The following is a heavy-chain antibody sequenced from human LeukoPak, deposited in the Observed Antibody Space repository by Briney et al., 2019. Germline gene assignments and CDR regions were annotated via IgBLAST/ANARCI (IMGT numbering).Heavy chain of an antibody. Sequence: GGSLRLSCVASGFTFSDFDMNWVRQAPGEGLEWVSSISTSGSNTYYADSVRGRFTISRHNAKNSIYLQLSSLRAEDSAVYYCARAGGFYGVEYWGQGTLVTVSS. V-gene: IGHV3-21*01. CDR1: GFTFSDFD. J-gene: IGHJ4*02. D-gene: IGHD3-16*01. CDR2: ISTSGSNT. CDR3: ARAGGFYGVEY.